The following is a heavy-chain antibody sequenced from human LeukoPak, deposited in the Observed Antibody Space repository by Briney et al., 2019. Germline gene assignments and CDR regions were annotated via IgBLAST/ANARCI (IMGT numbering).Heavy chain of an antibody. J-gene: IGHJ4*02. D-gene: IGHD4-17*01. CDR1: GFTFDNYA. Sequence: PGGSLRLSCAASGFTFDNYAMSWVRQAPGKGLEWVSSISANGGSTYYADSVKGRFTISRVNSKNTLYLQLNSLRAEDTAIYYCAKDRLSNGDPAGYWGQGTLVTVSS. CDR2: ISANGGST. V-gene: IGHV3-23*01. CDR3: AKDRLSNGDPAGY.